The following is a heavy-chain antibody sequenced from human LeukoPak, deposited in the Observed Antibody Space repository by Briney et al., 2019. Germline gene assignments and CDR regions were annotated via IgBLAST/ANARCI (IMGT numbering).Heavy chain of an antibody. Sequence: PGGSLRLSCAASGFTFSSYAMHWVRQAPGKGLEWVAVISYDGSNKYYADSVKGRFTISRDSSKNTLYLQMNSLRAEDTAVYYCARGPNYYDSSGYYYVPEDYWGQGTLVTVSS. V-gene: IGHV3-30-3*01. CDR2: ISYDGSNK. D-gene: IGHD3-22*01. J-gene: IGHJ4*02. CDR1: GFTFSSYA. CDR3: ARGPNYYDSSGYYYVPEDY.